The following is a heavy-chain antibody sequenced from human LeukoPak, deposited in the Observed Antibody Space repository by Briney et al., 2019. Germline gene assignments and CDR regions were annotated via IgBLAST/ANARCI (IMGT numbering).Heavy chain of an antibody. CDR3: ARDLYYDSSGFRYFQH. CDR1: GGSISSYY. V-gene: IGHV4-4*07. Sequence: SETLSLTCTVSGGSISSYYWSWIRQPAGKGLEWIGRIYPSGSTNYNPSLKSRVTMSVDTSKNQFSLKLSTMTAADTAVYYCARDLYYDSSGFRYFQHWGQGTLVTVSS. J-gene: IGHJ1*01. CDR2: IYPSGST. D-gene: IGHD3-22*01.